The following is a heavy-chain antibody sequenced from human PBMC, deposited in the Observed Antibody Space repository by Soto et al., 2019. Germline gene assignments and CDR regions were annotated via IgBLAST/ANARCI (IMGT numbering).Heavy chain of an antibody. Sequence: SETLSLTCAVYGGSFSGYYWSWIRQPPGKGLEWIGEINHSGSTNYNPSLKSRVTISVDTSKNQFSLKLSSVTAADTAVYYCASLGYYDSSGSNHYYYYGMDVWGQGTTVTVSS. CDR2: INHSGST. CDR3: ASLGYYDSSGSNHYYYYGMDV. CDR1: GGSFSGYY. D-gene: IGHD3-22*01. J-gene: IGHJ6*02. V-gene: IGHV4-34*01.